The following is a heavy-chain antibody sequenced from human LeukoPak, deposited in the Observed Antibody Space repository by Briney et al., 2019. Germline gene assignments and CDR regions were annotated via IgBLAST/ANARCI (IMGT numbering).Heavy chain of an antibody. Sequence: SETLSLTCAVSGYSITTGYYWGWIRQPPGGGLEWIGSIYHSGSTYYNPPLKSRVTISVDTSKNQFPLKLSSVTAASTAVYYCARQRYCSSTSCSLGNYYFDYWGQGTLVTVSS. CDR3: ARQRYCSSTSCSLGNYYFDY. V-gene: IGHV4-38-2*01. CDR2: IYHSGST. CDR1: GYSITTGYY. D-gene: IGHD2-2*01. J-gene: IGHJ4*02.